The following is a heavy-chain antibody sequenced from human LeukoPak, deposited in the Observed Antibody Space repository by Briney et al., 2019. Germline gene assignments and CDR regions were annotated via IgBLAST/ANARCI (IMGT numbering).Heavy chain of an antibody. CDR1: GGSISSSSYY. J-gene: IGHJ5*02. CDR2: IYYSGST. D-gene: IGHD3-16*02. V-gene: IGHV4-39*07. CDR3: ARGRRITFGGVIVIPFGSNWFDP. Sequence: SETLSLTCTVSGGSISSSSYYWGWIRQPPGKGLEWIGSIYYSGSTNYNPSLKSRVTISVDTSKNQFSLKLSSVTAADTAVYYCARGRRITFGGVIVIPFGSNWFDPWGQGTLVTVSS.